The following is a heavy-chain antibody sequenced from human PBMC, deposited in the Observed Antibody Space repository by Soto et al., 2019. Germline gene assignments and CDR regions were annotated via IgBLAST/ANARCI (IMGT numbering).Heavy chain of an antibody. CDR2: IIPMFGPP. CDR3: AREVVTATEYYAMVA. J-gene: IGHJ6*02. Sequence: QVQLVQSGAEVKKPGTSVKVSCQASAGTFRSYAISWVRQTPGQGLEWMGGIIPMFGPPNYAQKFRGRVTMTEDESTRTANMELSRLRSEVTAVYYYAREVVTATEYYAMVAWGQGTTVTVS. D-gene: IGHD2-21*02. CDR1: AGTFRSYA. V-gene: IGHV1-69*12.